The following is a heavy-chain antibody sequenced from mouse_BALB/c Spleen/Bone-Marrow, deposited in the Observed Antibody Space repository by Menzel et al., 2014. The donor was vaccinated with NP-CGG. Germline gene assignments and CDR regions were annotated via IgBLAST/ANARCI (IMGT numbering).Heavy chain of an antibody. CDR1: GFVFSTYD. D-gene: IGHD1-2*01. CDR2: ISSGGTYT. CDR3: ARHARYGRYYFDY. V-gene: IGHV5-9*02. J-gene: IGHJ2*01. Sequence: EVQVVESGGGLVKPGGSLKLSCAASGFVFSTYDMSWVRQTPEKRLEWVATTISSGGTYTYYPDSVKGRFTISRDNARNTLYLQMSSLRSEDTALYYCARHARYGRYYFDYWGQGTTLTVSS.